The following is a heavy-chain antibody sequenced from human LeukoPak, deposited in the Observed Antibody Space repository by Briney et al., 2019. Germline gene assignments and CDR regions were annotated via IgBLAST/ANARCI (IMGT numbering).Heavy chain of an antibody. D-gene: IGHD3-16*01. Sequence: GGSLRLSCVASGLIFSNSWMHWVRQAPGKGLVWVSRINPDGTSTTYADSVKGRFTVSRDNAKNTVYLQMNSLRAEDTAVYHRVPSLGARDYWGQGTPVTVSS. CDR2: INPDGTST. CDR3: VPSLGARDY. J-gene: IGHJ4*02. V-gene: IGHV3-74*01. CDR1: GLIFSNSW.